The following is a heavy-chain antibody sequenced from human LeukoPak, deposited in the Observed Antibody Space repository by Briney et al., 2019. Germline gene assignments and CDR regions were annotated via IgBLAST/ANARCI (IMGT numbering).Heavy chain of an antibody. CDR3: ARENGDYYVWGSYRSFDY. V-gene: IGHV1-69*05. CDR1: GGTFSSYA. J-gene: IGHJ4*02. Sequence: ASVKVSCKASGGTFSSYAISWVRQAPGQGLEWMGRIIPIFGTANYAQKFQGRVTITTDESTSTAHMELSSLRSEDTAVYYCARENGDYYVWGSYRSFDYWGQGTLVTVSS. D-gene: IGHD3-16*02. CDR2: IIPIFGTA.